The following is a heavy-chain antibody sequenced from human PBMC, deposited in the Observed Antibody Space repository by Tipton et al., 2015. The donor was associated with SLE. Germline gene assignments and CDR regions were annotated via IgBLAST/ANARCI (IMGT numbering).Heavy chain of an antibody. J-gene: IGHJ2*01. Sequence: TLSLTCAVYGRDFSGYYWSWVRQPPGKGLKCIGKINHSGSTNYNQSLKSRVTITADTYKNQFSLKLRSVNDADPAVYYWARRELYWSFDLWSPGPLVTVSS. CDR3: ARRELYWSFDL. CDR1: GRDFSGYY. V-gene: IGHV4-34*01. D-gene: IGHD1-26*01. CDR2: INHSGST.